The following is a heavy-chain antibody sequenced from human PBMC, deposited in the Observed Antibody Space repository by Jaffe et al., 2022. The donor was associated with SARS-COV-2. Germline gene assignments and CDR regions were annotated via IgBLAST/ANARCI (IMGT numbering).Heavy chain of an antibody. CDR3: ATLPRPDRSKSGVVVSYYGMDV. Sequence: EVQLVESGGGLVPPGGSLRLSCTVTGFKFSDYWMYWVRQAPGKGLVWVSHINGDGSQTTYADSVKGRFTISRDNAKNTLFLQMSSLRSEDTAVYYCATLPRPDRSKSGVVVSYYGMDVWGQGTTVTVSS. J-gene: IGHJ6*02. D-gene: IGHD2-2*01. CDR1: GFKFSDYW. CDR2: INGDGSQT. V-gene: IGHV3-74*01.